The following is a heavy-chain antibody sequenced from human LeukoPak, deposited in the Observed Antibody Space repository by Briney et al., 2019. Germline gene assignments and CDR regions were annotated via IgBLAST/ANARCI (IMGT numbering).Heavy chain of an antibody. CDR3: ARADGGWYSIDY. V-gene: IGHV1-2*02. CDR1: GYAFIDVY. J-gene: IGHJ4*02. D-gene: IGHD6-19*01. CDR2: IYPNSGAT. Sequence: GASVKVSCKASGYAFIDVYIHWVRRARGQELEWMGGIYPNSGATTYAQKFQGRVTMTRDTSISTAYMELSSLRSDDTAVYYCARADGGWYSIDYWGQGTLVTVSS.